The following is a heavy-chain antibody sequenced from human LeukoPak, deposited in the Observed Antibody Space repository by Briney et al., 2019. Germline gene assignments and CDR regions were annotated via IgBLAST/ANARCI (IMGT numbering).Heavy chain of an antibody. Sequence: GGSLRLSCAASGFTFSSYAMSWVRQAPGKGLEWVSAISGSGGSTYYADSVKGRFTISRDNSKNTLYLQMNSLRAEDTAVYSVAKFIWTGYIIYFDSWGKGTRVTVSS. J-gene: IGHJ4*02. D-gene: IGHD3/OR15-3a*01. CDR1: GFTFSSYA. CDR3: AKFIWTGYIIYFDS. CDR2: ISGSGGST. V-gene: IGHV3-23*01.